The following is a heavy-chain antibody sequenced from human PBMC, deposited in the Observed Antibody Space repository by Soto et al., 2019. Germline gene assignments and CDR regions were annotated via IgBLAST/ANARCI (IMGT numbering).Heavy chain of an antibody. CDR1: GFTFTSSA. D-gene: IGHD3-10*01. V-gene: IGHV1-58*02. CDR2: IVVGSGNT. Sequence: QMQLVQSGPEVKKPGTSVKVSCKASGFTFTSSAMQWVRQARGQRLEWIGWIVVGSGNTNYAQKFQERVIITRDMSTSTAYMEVSSLRSEDTAVYYCAAERLGVRYYYGMDVWGQGTTVTVSS. J-gene: IGHJ6*02. CDR3: AAERLGVRYYYGMDV.